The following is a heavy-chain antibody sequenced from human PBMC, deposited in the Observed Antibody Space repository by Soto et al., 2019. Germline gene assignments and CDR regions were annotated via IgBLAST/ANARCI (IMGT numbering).Heavy chain of an antibody. CDR2: INAGNVNT. V-gene: IGHV1-3*01. CDR1: GYIFTNYA. J-gene: IGHJ4*02. CDR3: ARGHNYDIHDY. D-gene: IGHD3-22*01. Sequence: QVQLVQSGAEVKKPGASVKVSCKASGYIFTNYAIHWVRQAPGQRLEWMGWINAGNVNTKYSQKFQGRVTITRDTPASTAYMELSSLRSEATAVYYCARGHNYDIHDYCGPGTLVTVSS.